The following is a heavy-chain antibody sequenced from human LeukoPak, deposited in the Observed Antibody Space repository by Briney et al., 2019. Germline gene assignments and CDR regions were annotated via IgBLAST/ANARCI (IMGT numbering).Heavy chain of an antibody. D-gene: IGHD7-27*01. Sequence: LRLSCAASGFTFDDYAMHWIRQPPGKGLEWIGYIYPRGSTYYNPFLKSRVILSLDKSANQFSLNLSSVTAADTAVYYCARFSPRAMGNYLDFWGQGTLVTVSS. V-gene: IGHV4-30-2*01. CDR1: GFTFDDYA. J-gene: IGHJ4*02. CDR3: ARFSPRAMGNYLDF. CDR2: IYPRGST.